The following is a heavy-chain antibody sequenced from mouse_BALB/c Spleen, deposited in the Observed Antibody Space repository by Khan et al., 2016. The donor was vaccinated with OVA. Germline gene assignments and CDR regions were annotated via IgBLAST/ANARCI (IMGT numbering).Heavy chain of an antibody. CDR2: IWAGGST. Sequence: QVQLQQSGPGLVAPSQSLSITCTVSGFSFTSYGVHWVRQPPGKGLEWLGVIWAGGSTNYNSALMSSLSLSNDNSKSQVFLKMNSKETDDTAMYDCARLEDNWGQGTTLTVSS. J-gene: IGHJ2*01. CDR1: GFSFTSYG. CDR3: ARLEDN. V-gene: IGHV2-9*02.